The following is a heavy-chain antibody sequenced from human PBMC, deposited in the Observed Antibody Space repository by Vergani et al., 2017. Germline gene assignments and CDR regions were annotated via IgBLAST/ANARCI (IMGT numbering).Heavy chain of an antibody. Sequence: EVQLLESGGGLVQPGGSLRLSCAASGFTFSSYAMSWVRQAPGKGLEWVSAISGSGGSTYYADSVKGRFTISRDNSKNTLYLQMNSLRAEDTAVYYCAKDRPFYGDYVDYYYYGMDVWGQGTTVTVSS. D-gene: IGHD4-17*01. CDR2: ISGSGGST. CDR1: GFTFSSYA. J-gene: IGHJ6*02. CDR3: AKDRPFYGDYVDYYYYGMDV. V-gene: IGHV3-23*01.